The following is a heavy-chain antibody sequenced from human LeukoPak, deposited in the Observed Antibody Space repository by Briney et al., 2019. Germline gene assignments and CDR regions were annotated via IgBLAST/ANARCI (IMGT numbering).Heavy chain of an antibody. V-gene: IGHV3-11*04. D-gene: IGHD4-17*01. Sequence: KTGGSLRLSCAASGFTVSSNYMSWVRQAPGKGLEWVSYISSSGTTIYYADSVKGRFTISRDNAKNSLYLQMNSLRAEDTAVYYCARDRSTVTTWVDYWGQGTLVTVSS. CDR3: ARDRSTVTTWVDY. CDR2: ISSSGTTI. CDR1: GFTVSSNY. J-gene: IGHJ4*02.